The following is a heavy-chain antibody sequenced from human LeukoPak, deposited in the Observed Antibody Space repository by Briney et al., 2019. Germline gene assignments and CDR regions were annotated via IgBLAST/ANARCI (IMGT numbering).Heavy chain of an antibody. D-gene: IGHD6-13*01. V-gene: IGHV4-39*01. Sequence: SETLSLTCTVSGGSISSSSYYWGWIRQPPGKGLEWIGSIYYSGSTNYNPSLKSRVTISVDTSKNQFSLKLSSVTAADTAVYYCARHGIAAAGIYYGMDVWGQGTTVTVSS. CDR1: GGSISSSSYY. CDR2: IYYSGST. CDR3: ARHGIAAAGIYYGMDV. J-gene: IGHJ6*02.